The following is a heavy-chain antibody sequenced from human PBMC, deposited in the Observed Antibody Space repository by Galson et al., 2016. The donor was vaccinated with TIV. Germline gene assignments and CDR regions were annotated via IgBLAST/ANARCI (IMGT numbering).Heavy chain of an antibody. CDR1: GGSISSYH. V-gene: IGHV4-59*08. CDR3: ARAPYGENWYFGL. D-gene: IGHD4-17*01. Sequence: SETLSLTCSVSGGSISSYHWSWIRQPPGKGLEWIGYIYYSGNTNYKYNPSLESRVTMSVDTSKNQFSLKLNSVTAADTAVYYCARAPYGENWYFGLWGRGTLVTVSS. CDR2: IYYSGNT. J-gene: IGHJ2*01.